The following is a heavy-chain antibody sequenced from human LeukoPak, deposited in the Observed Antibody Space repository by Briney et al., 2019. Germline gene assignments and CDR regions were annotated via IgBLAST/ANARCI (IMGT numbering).Heavy chain of an antibody. CDR3: AKEPLYYY. D-gene: IGHD2-21*01. J-gene: IGHJ4*02. CDR1: GFTFSSYG. V-gene: IGHV3-23*01. CDR2: ITNSGENT. Sequence: GGSLRLSCAASGFTFSSYGMSWVRQAPGKGLEWVSGITNSGENTYYADSVKGRFTISRDNSKNTLYVQMNSLRVDDTAVYYCAKEPLYYYWGQGTLVTVSS.